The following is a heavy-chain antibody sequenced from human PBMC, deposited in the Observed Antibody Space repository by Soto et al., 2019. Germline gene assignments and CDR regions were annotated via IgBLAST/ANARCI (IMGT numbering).Heavy chain of an antibody. J-gene: IGHJ4*02. CDR1: GYTFTSYG. CDR3: ASGWFGEFVYQFDY. D-gene: IGHD3-10*01. Sequence: QVQLVQSGAEVKKPGASVKVSCKPSGYTFTSYGITWVRQAPGQGLEWMGWISAYNGNTNYAQKFQGTVTRTTDTSPSTAYMELRSLGSDATAVYYCASGWFGEFVYQFDYWGQGTLVTVSS. V-gene: IGHV1-18*01. CDR2: ISAYNGNT.